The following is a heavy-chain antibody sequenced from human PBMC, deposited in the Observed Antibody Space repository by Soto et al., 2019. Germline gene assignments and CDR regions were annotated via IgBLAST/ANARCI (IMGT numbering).Heavy chain of an antibody. CDR3: ARYYGSGSYYHVY. V-gene: IGHV4-39*01. CDR1: GGSISSSSYY. D-gene: IGHD3-10*01. J-gene: IGHJ4*02. CDR2: IYYSGST. Sequence: SETLSLTCTVSGGSISSSSYYWGWIRQPPGKGLEWIGSIYYSGSTYYNPSLKSRVTISVDTSKNQFSLKLSSVTAADTAVYYCARYYGSGSYYHVYWGQGTLVTVSS.